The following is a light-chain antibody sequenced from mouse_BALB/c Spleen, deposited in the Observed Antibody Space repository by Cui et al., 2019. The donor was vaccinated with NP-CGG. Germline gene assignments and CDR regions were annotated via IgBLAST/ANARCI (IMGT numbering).Light chain of an antibody. Sequence: QAVVTRESDLTTSPCETVTLTCRSSTGAVTTSNYANWVQENPDHLFSGLIGGTNNRAPGVPARFSGSLIGDKAALTITGAQTEDEAIYFCALWYSNHWVFGGGTKLTVL. J-gene: IGLJ1*01. V-gene: IGLV1*01. CDR3: ALWYSNHWV. CDR1: TGAVTTSNY. CDR2: GTN.